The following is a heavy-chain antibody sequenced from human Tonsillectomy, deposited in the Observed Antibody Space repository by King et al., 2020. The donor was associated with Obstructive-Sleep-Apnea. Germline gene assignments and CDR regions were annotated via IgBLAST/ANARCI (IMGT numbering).Heavy chain of an antibody. D-gene: IGHD1-26*01. V-gene: IGHV1-18*04. CDR1: GYTFTSYG. CDR2: ISPYNGNT. Sequence: QLVQSGLEVKKPGASVKVSCKASGYTFTSYGISWVRQAPGQGLGWMGWISPYNGNTNYAQKLQGRVTMTTDISTRTAYMELRSLRSDDTALYYCTRDHGALDPWGQGTLVTVSS. J-gene: IGHJ5*02. CDR3: TRDHGALDP.